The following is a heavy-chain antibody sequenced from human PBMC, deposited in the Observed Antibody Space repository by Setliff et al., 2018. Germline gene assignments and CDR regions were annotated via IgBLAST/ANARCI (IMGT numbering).Heavy chain of an antibody. J-gene: IGHJ4*02. Sequence: SETLSLTCTVSGDSISSGSYYWNWIRQHPEKGLEWLGYIFHSGSTHYNSSLKSRITISIDTSENHFSLELNSVTAADSAVYYCARVADGSGSFYLGFDYWGQGILVTVSS. CDR1: GDSISSGSYY. D-gene: IGHD3-10*01. CDR2: IFHSGST. CDR3: ARVADGSGSFYLGFDY. V-gene: IGHV4-31*02.